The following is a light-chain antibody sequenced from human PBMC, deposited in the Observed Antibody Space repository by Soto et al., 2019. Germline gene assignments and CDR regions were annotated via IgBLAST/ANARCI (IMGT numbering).Light chain of an antibody. V-gene: IGKV3-11*01. CDR1: QSVSSY. J-gene: IGKJ1*01. CDR2: DAS. CDR3: QQRGDWPWT. Sequence: EIVLTQSPATLSLSPGERATLSCRASQSVSSYLAWYQQKPGQAPRLLIYDASNRATGIPARFSGSGSGIDFTLTISSLEPEDFAVYYCQQRGDWPWTFGQGTKVDIK.